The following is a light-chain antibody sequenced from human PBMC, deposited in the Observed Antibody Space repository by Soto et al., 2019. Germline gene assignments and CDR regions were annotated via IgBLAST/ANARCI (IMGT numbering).Light chain of an antibody. CDR1: QDIRTF. V-gene: IGKV1-27*01. CDR2: AAS. Sequence: DLPMTQFPSSLSASVGDRVTITCRASQDIRTFLAWYQQRPGKVPKLLIYAASTLQSGVPSRFSCSGSGTDFTLIISSLQPEDVATYYCQKYNIAPWTFGHGNRVEI. J-gene: IGKJ1*01. CDR3: QKYNIAPWT.